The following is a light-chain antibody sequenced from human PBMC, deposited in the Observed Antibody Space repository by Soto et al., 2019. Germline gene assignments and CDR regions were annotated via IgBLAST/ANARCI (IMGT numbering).Light chain of an antibody. CDR3: QQYGSSPPT. CDR1: QSVTSNY. V-gene: IGKV3-20*01. Sequence: EIVLTQSPGTPSLSPGERATLSCRASQSVTSNYLAWYQQKPGRAPGLLIYDTSTRASGVPDRFSGSGSGTDFTLTISRLEPEDFAVYYCQQYGSSPPTFGQGTKVDIK. CDR2: DTS. J-gene: IGKJ1*01.